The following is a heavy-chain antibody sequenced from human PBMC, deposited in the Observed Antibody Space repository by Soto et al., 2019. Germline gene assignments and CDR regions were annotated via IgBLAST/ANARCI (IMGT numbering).Heavy chain of an antibody. J-gene: IGHJ6*02. CDR1: GFTFSNAC. V-gene: IGHV3-15*01. Sequence: GGSLRLSCAASGFTFSNACMSLVRQAPGKGLEWVGRIKSKTDGGTTDYAAPVKGRFTISRDDSKNTLYLQMNSLKTEDTAVYYCTTASIAASYYYYGMDVWGQGTTVTVSS. CDR2: IKSKTDGGTT. CDR3: TTASIAASYYYYGMDV. D-gene: IGHD6-6*01.